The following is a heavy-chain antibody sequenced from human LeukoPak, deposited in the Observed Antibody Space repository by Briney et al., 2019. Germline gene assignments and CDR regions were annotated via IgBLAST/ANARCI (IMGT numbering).Heavy chain of an antibody. D-gene: IGHD6-19*01. CDR2: IDHSGST. CDR3: ARDSALAQAVMFDY. V-gene: IGHV4-38-2*02. CDR1: GFAFRNYS. Sequence: GSLRLSCAASGFAFRNYSMNWVRQAPGKGLEWTGSIDHSGSTYYNPSLKSRITISVDTSKNQFSLKLSSVTAADTAVYYCARDSALAQAVMFDYWGQGTLVTVSS. J-gene: IGHJ4*02.